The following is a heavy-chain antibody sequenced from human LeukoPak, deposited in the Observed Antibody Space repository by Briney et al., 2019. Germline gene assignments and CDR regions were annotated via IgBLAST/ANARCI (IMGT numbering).Heavy chain of an antibody. D-gene: IGHD3-10*01. V-gene: IGHV1-69*06. CDR1: GGTFSSYA. CDR3: AREAYYGSGSYYNVYYYYYMDV. J-gene: IGHJ6*03. Sequence: GSSVKVSCKASGGTFSSYAISWVRQAPGQGLEWMGGIIPIFGTANYAQKFQGGVTITADKSTSTAYMELSSLRSEDTAVYYCAREAYYGSGSYYNVYYYYYMDVWGKGTTVTVSS. CDR2: IIPIFGTA.